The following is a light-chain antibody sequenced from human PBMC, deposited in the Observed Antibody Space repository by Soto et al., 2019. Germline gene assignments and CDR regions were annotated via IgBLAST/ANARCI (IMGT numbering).Light chain of an antibody. V-gene: IGKV1-39*01. Sequence: DIQMTQSPSSLSASVGDRVTITCRASQSISSYLNWYQQKPGKAPKLLIYAASSLQSGVPSRFSGSGSGTDITLTISSLQPEEFATYYGQQSYSTLTFGPGTKVDSK. CDR3: QQSYSTLT. CDR1: QSISSY. J-gene: IGKJ3*01. CDR2: AAS.